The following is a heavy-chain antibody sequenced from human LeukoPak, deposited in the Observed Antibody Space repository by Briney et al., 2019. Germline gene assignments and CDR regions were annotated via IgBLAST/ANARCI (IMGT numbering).Heavy chain of an antibody. D-gene: IGHD1-26*01. V-gene: IGHV3-23*01. CDR1: GFTFSSYA. CDR3: AKAAYSGSRAGFDY. J-gene: IGHJ4*02. Sequence: PGGSLRLSCAASGFTFSSYAMGWVRQAPGKGLEWVSAISGSGSSTYCADSVKGRFTISRDNSKNTLYLQMSSLRAEDTAVYYCAKAAYSGSRAGFDYWGQGTLVTVSS. CDR2: ISGSGSST.